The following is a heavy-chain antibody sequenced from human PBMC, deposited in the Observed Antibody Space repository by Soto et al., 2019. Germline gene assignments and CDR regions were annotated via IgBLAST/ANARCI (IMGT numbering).Heavy chain of an antibody. CDR3: AHLRYSGYDFGY. J-gene: IGHJ4*02. CDR2: IYWDDDK. V-gene: IGHV2-5*02. CDR1: GFSLSTSGVG. D-gene: IGHD5-12*01. Sequence: QITLKESGPTLVKPTQTLTLTCTFSGFSLSTSGVGVGWIRQPPGKALEWLARIYWDDDKRYSPSLKSRLTITKHTSKKQVVLTMTNMDPVDTATYYGAHLRYSGYDFGYWGQGTLVTVSS.